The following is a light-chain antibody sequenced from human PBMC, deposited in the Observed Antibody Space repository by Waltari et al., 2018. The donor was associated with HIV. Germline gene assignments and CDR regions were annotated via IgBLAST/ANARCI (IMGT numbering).Light chain of an antibody. J-gene: IGKJ1*01. Sequence: EVVMTQSPATLSVSPGERATLPCRASQNIANNLTWNQKKPGQPPRPLIFGASTRATGIPARFSGSGSGTEFTLTISSLQSEDFAVYYCQQYNKWPWTFGQGTRVEIK. CDR3: QQYNKWPWT. CDR2: GAS. V-gene: IGKV3-15*01. CDR1: QNIANN.